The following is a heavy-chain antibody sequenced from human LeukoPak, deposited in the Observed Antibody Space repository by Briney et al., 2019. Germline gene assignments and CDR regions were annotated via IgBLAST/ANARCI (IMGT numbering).Heavy chain of an antibody. CDR3: ARGYYYDSSGYYYPDY. CDR1: GYTFTSYG. V-gene: IGHV1-18*01. D-gene: IGHD3-22*01. CDR2: IGAYNGNT. J-gene: IGHJ4*02. Sequence: GASVKVSCKASGYTFTSYGISWVRQAPGQGLEWMGWIGAYNGNTNYAQKLQGRVTMTTDTSTSTAYMELRSLRSDDTAVYYCARGYYYDSSGYYYPDYWGQGTLVTVSS.